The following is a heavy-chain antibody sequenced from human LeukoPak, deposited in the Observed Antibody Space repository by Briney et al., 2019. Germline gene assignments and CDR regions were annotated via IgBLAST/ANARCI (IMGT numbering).Heavy chain of an antibody. J-gene: IGHJ6*03. CDR3: ARAIGGGYCISTSCYSDYYYYYYMDV. V-gene: IGHV4-59*01. D-gene: IGHD2-2*01. CDR1: GGSISDYF. CDR2: IFYSEST. Sequence: SETLSLTCTVSGGSISDYFWSWIRQPPGKGLEWIGYIFYSESTNYNPSLKSRVTISVDTSKNQFSLKLSSVTAADTAVYYCARAIGGGYCISTSCYSDYYYYYYMDVWGKGTTVTVSS.